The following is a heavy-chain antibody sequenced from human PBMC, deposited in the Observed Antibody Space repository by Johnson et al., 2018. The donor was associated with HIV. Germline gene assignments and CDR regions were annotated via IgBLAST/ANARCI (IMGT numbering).Heavy chain of an antibody. CDR2: MNQDGSEK. Sequence: VQVVESGGGLVQPGRSLRLSCAASGFTFSGSWMTWVRQAPGKGLEWVANMNQDGSEKHFVDSVKGRFTISRDNAKKSLYLEMNSMRVEDTAVYYCARGPWSDAFDIWGQGTMVTVSP. D-gene: IGHD3-3*01. CDR3: ARGPWSDAFDI. J-gene: IGHJ3*02. V-gene: IGHV3-7*01. CDR1: GFTFSGSW.